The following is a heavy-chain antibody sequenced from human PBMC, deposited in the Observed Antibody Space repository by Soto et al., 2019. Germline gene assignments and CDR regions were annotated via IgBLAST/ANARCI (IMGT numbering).Heavy chain of an antibody. CDR2: IGTAGDT. CDR1: GFTFSSYD. CDR3: ARGGQYSYGYSSAFDI. D-gene: IGHD5-18*01. Sequence: PGGSLRLSCAASGFTFSSYDMHWVRQATGKGLEWVSAIGTAGDTYYPGSVKGRFTISRENAKNSLYLQMNSLRAGDTAVYYCARGGQYSYGYSSAFDIWGQGTMVTVSS. J-gene: IGHJ3*02. V-gene: IGHV3-13*04.